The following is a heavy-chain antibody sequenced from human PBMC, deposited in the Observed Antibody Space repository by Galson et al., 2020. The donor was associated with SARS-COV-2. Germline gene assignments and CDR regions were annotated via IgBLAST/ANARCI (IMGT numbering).Heavy chain of an antibody. V-gene: IGHV5-51*01. CDR1: GYFFSTYW. CDR2: IYPGDSET. J-gene: IGHJ3*01. Sequence: GESLKISCKGSGYFFSTYWIGWVRQMPGKGLEWMGIIYPGDSETRYSPSFQGQVTISADKSISTAYLQWSSLKASDTAMYYCATHDSHYDFWSIIAFDFWGQGTLVTVSS. CDR3: ATHDSHYDFWSIIAFDF. D-gene: IGHD3-3*01.